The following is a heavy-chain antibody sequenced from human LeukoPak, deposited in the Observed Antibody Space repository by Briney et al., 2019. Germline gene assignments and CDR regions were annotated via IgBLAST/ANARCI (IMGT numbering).Heavy chain of an antibody. Sequence: GGSLRLSCAASGFTFSSYSMNWVRQAPGKGLEWVSYISSGGSTIYYADSVRGRFTISRDTAKNSLYLEMNSLRDEDTALYYCVRGDQEASEPAFDYWGQGTLVTVSS. J-gene: IGHJ4*02. V-gene: IGHV3-48*02. CDR3: VRGDQEASEPAFDY. CDR2: ISSGGSTI. CDR1: GFTFSSYS. D-gene: IGHD1-14*01.